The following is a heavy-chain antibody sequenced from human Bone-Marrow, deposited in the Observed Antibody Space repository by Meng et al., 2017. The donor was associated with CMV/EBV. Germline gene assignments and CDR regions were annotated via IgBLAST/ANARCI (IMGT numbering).Heavy chain of an antibody. V-gene: IGHV1-18*01. Sequence: ASVKVSCKASGYTFTSYGISWVRQAPGQGLEWLGWISAYNGKTSYAQKLQGRVTMTTDTSTSTAYMEVRSLRSADTAVYYCARDYYDSSGYHYYYYGMDVWGQGTTVTGSS. CDR2: ISAYNGKT. CDR3: ARDYYDSSGYHYYYYGMDV. CDR1: GYTFTSYG. J-gene: IGHJ6*01. D-gene: IGHD3-22*01.